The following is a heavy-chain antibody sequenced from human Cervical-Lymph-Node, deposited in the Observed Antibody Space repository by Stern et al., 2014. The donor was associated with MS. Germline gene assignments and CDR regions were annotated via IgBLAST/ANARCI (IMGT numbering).Heavy chain of an antibody. CDR1: GYSFATYW. V-gene: IGHV5-51*03. CDR2: IYPGDPDT. D-gene: IGHD5-18*01. Sequence: EVHLVESGAEVKKPGESLKISCKGSGYSFATYWIGWVRQMPGKGLEWMGIIYPGDPDTRYSPSFQGQVTISADKSISPAYLHWSSLKASDTAMYYCARPGDDTAKYGLDVWGQGTTVTVSS. CDR3: ARPGDDTAKYGLDV. J-gene: IGHJ6*02.